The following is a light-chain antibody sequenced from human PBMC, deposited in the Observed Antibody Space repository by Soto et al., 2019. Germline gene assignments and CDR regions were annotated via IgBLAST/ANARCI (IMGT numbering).Light chain of an antibody. CDR1: QSVSSGY. CDR2: GAS. V-gene: IGKV3-20*01. J-gene: IGKJ5*01. CDR3: QQYGSSPGIT. Sequence: EIVLTQSPGTLSLSPGERATLSCRASQSVSSGYLAWYQQKPGQAPRLLIYGASNRATGIPDRFSGSGSGTDFTLTISRLEPEDFAVYYCQQYGSSPGITFGQGTRLEIK.